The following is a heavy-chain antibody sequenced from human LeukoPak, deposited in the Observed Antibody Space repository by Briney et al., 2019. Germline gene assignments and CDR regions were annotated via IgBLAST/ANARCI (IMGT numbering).Heavy chain of an antibody. J-gene: IGHJ6*03. CDR3: AGNYYYYYYMDV. CDR1: GGSISSYY. CDR2: IYYSGST. Sequence: SETLSLTCTVSGGSISSYYWGWIRQPPGKGLEWIGSIYYSGSTYYNPSLKSRVTISVDTSKNQFSLKLSSVTAADTAVYYCAGNYYYYYYMDVWGKGTTVTISS. V-gene: IGHV4-39*01.